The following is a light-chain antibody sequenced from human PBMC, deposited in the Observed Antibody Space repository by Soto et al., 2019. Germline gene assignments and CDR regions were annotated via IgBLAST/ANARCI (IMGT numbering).Light chain of an antibody. Sequence: DIQMTQSPSSLSASVGDRVTITCRASQSISTYLNWYQQKPGKAPKLLISTASTLQSGDPSRFSGSGSGTDFTLTISSLQPEDFATYYCQQSYSTPPYTFGQGTKLEIK. CDR3: QQSYSTPPYT. CDR2: TAS. V-gene: IGKV1-39*01. CDR1: QSISTY. J-gene: IGKJ2*01.